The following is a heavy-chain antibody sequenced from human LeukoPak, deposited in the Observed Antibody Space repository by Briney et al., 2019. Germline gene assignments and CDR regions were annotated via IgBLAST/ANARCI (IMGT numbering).Heavy chain of an antibody. V-gene: IGHV6-1*01. CDR3: XXXXXXXXXXXYPTGTTDYYYYYMDV. J-gene: IGHJ6*03. CDR1: GDSVSSNSAA. Sequence: SQTLSLTCAISGDSVSSNSAAWNWIRQSPSRGLEWLGRTYYRSKWYNDYAVSVKSRITINPDTSKNQFSLQLNSVTPEDTAVYXXXXXXXXXXXXXYPTGTTDYYYYYMDVWGKGTTVTISS. CDR2: TYYRSKWYN. D-gene: IGHD1-1*01.